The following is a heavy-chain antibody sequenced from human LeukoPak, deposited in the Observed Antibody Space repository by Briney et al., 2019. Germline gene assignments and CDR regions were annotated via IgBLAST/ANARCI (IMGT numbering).Heavy chain of an antibody. V-gene: IGHV1-2*02. CDR3: ARGDDYSNYELDY. J-gene: IGHJ4*02. CDR2: INPNSGGT. D-gene: IGHD4-11*01. CDR1: GYTFTGYY. Sequence: ASVKVSCKASGYTFTGYYMHWVRQAPGQGLEWMGWINPNSGGTNYAQKFRGRVTMTRDTSISTAYMELSRLRSDDTAVYYCARGDDYSNYELDYWGQGTLVTVSS.